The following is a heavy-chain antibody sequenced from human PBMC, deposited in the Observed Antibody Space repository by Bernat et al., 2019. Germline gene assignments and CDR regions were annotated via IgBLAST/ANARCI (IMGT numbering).Heavy chain of an antibody. J-gene: IGHJ3*02. V-gene: IGHV3-48*01. Sequence: EMQLVESGGGLVQPGGSLRLSCAVSGFTFSSYSMNWVRQAPGKGLEWLSYISSSSGTIYYADSVKGRFTISRDNAKNSLYLQMNSLRAEDTAVYYCARDGDWGGWGTFDIWGQGTMVTVSS. CDR3: ARDGDWGGWGTFDI. CDR1: GFTFSSYS. CDR2: ISSSSGTI. D-gene: IGHD7-27*01.